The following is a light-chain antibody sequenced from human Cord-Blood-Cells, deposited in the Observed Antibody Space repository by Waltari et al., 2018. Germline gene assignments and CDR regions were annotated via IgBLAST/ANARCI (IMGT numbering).Light chain of an antibody. CDR3: QAWDSSTDPPVDVL. V-gene: IGLV3-1*01. CDR1: KLGDKY. J-gene: IGLJ2*01. Sequence: SYELTQPPSVSVSPGQTASITCSGDKLGDKYACWYQQKPGQSPVLVIYQDSKRPSGLPERFFGSNAGNTAALTIGGTQGRDEADDYCQAWDSSTDPPVDVLFGGGTKLTVL. CDR2: QDS.